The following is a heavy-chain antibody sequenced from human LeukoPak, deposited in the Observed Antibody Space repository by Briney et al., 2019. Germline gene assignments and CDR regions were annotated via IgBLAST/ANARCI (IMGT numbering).Heavy chain of an antibody. D-gene: IGHD3-9*01. J-gene: IGHJ6*02. Sequence: PGGSLRLSCAASGFTFNDYNMNWVRQARGKGLEWVSYITNGGSTIHHADSVKGRFTISRDNAKKTLYLQMNSLRAEDTAVYYCARSIGLTGGGVDVWGQGTTVTVSS. V-gene: IGHV3-11*01. CDR2: ITNGGSTI. CDR3: ARSIGLTGGGVDV. CDR1: GFTFNDYN.